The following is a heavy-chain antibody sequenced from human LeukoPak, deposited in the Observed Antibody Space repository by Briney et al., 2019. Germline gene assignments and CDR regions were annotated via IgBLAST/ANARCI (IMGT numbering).Heavy chain of an antibody. J-gene: IGHJ6*02. D-gene: IGHD3-9*01. V-gene: IGHV3-21*01. Sequence: GGSLRLSCAASGFTFSTYSMNWVRQAPGKGLEWVSSISSNSRYIYYADSLMGRFTVSRDNAKNSLFLQINSLRAEDTAVYYCAREEGFYILTFYGMDVWGQGTTVTVSS. CDR2: ISSNSRYI. CDR1: GFTFSTYS. CDR3: AREEGFYILTFYGMDV.